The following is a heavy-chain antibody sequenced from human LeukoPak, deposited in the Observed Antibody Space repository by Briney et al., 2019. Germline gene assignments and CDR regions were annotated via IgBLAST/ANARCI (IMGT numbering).Heavy chain of an antibody. V-gene: IGHV1-18*01. CDR2: ISAYNGNT. CDR3: ARSDLVRGHQGPPPLGYYYMDV. CDR1: GYTFTSYG. Sequence: GASVKVSCKASGYTFTSYGITWVRQAPGQGLEWMGWISAYNGNTNYAQKLQGRVTMTTDTSTSTAYMELSSLRSEDTAVYYCARSDLVRGHQGPPPLGYYYMDVWGKGTTVTVSS. D-gene: IGHD3-10*01. J-gene: IGHJ6*03.